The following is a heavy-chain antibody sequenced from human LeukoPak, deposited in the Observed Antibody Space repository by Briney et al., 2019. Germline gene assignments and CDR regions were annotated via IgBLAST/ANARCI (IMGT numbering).Heavy chain of an antibody. J-gene: IGHJ4*02. CDR1: GFTVSSNY. D-gene: IGHD3-22*01. CDR2: IYSGGST. V-gene: IGHV3-53*01. CDR3: AKDRLAFYDSSGYLDY. Sequence: GGSLRLSCAASGFTVSSNYMSWVRQAPGKGLEWVSVIYSGGSTYYADSVKGRFTISRDNSKNTLYLQMNSLRAEDTAVYYCAKDRLAFYDSSGYLDYWGQGTLVTVSS.